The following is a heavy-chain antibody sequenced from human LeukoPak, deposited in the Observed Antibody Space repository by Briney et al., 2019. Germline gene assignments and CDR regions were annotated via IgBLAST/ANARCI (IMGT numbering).Heavy chain of an antibody. CDR2: ISSDGGGT. CDR1: GFSFSNYG. Sequence: GGSLRLSCAAAGFSFSNYGMHWVRQAPGKGLEYVSAISSDGGGTYYATSVKGRFTISRDNSKNTLYLQVGSLRAEDMAVYYCASASTYCGSIVCPTGNYWGQGTLVTVSS. CDR3: ASASTYCGSIVCPTGNY. D-gene: IGHD2-2*01. J-gene: IGHJ4*02. V-gene: IGHV3-64*01.